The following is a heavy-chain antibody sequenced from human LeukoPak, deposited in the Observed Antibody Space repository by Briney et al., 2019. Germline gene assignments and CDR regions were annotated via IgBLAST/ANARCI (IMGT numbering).Heavy chain of an antibody. J-gene: IGHJ2*01. CDR1: GYSFTSYW. D-gene: IGHD5-24*01. CDR2: IYPGDSET. Sequence: GESLKISCKGSGYSFTSYWIGWVRQMPGKGLEWVGLIYPGDSETRYSPSFQSQVTISADKSISTAYLQWSSLKASDTAMYYCARPSGTEMVTYWYFDLWGRGTLVTVSS. CDR3: ARPSGTEMVTYWYFDL. V-gene: IGHV5-51*01.